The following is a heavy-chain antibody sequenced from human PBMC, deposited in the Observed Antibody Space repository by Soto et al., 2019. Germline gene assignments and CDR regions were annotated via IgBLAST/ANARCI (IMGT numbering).Heavy chain of an antibody. V-gene: IGHV3-33*01. CDR3: ARDRRFLGWLDY. D-gene: IGHD3-3*01. Sequence: QVQLVESGGGVVQPGRSLRLSCAASGFTFTSYGMHWVRQAPGKGLEWVAVIWYDGSNKYYADSVKGRFSISRDNSKNTLFLQMNSLRGEDTAVYYCARDRRFLGWLDYWGQGTLVTVSS. J-gene: IGHJ4*02. CDR1: GFTFTSYG. CDR2: IWYDGSNK.